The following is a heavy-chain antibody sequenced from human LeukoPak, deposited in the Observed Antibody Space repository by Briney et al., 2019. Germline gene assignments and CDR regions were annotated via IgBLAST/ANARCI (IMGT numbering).Heavy chain of an antibody. CDR3: ARDFSSGWPLDY. V-gene: IGHV3-21*01. J-gene: IGHJ4*02. CDR2: ISSSSSYI. Sequence: PGGSLRLSCAASGFTFSSYSMNWVRQAPGKGLEWVSSISSSSSYIYYADSVKGRFTISRDNAKNSLYLRMNSLRAEDTAVYYCARDFSSGWPLDYWGQGTLVTVSS. CDR1: GFTFSSYS. D-gene: IGHD6-19*01.